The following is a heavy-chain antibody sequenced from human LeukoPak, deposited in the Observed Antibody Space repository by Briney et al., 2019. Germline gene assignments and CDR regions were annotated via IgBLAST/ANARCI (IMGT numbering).Heavy chain of an antibody. D-gene: IGHD1-26*01. CDR3: AREGGFYRPLDY. V-gene: IGHV4-4*02. CDR1: GGSVTSTYW. CDR2: VHLDGRT. J-gene: IGHJ4*02. Sequence: SETLSLTCDVSGGSVTSTYWWTCVRQPPGKGLEWIGEVHLDGRTNYNPSLKSRLIMSVDLPDNHISLQLTSVTAADTAVYYCAREGGFYRPLDYSGQGTLVTVSS.